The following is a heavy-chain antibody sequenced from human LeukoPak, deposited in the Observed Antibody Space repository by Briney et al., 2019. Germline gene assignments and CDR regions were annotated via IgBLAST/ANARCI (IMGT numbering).Heavy chain of an antibody. D-gene: IGHD3-22*01. CDR1: GFTVSSNY. Sequence: GGSLRLSCAASGFTVSSNYMSWVRQAPGKGLEWVSVIYSGGSTYYADSVKGRFTISRDNSKNTLYLQMNSLRAEDTAVYYCARDEYYYDSSGYYYWGQGTLVTVSS. CDR3: ARDEYYYDSSGYYY. CDR2: IYSGGST. J-gene: IGHJ4*02. V-gene: IGHV3-53*05.